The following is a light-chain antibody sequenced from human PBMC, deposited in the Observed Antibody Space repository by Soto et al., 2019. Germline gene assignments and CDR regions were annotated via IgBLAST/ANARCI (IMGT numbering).Light chain of an antibody. Sequence: QSALTQPASVSGSPGQSITISCTGTSSDVGGYNYVSWYQHHPGKAPKLIIFDVSNRPSGISNRFSGSKSGNTASLTISGLQAEDEADYYCISYTSSSTSYVFGTGTKVTVL. CDR2: DVS. J-gene: IGLJ1*01. CDR3: ISYTSSSTSYV. V-gene: IGLV2-14*03. CDR1: SSDVGGYNY.